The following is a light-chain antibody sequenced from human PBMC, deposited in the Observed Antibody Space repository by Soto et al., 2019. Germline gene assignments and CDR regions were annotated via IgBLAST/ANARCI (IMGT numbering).Light chain of an antibody. CDR1: QSTSGW. Sequence: DIQMTQSPSTLSASVGDRVTITCRASQSTSGWLAWYQQNPGKAPKLLIYDASRLQSGVPSRFSGSRSGTEFTLTISSLQPDDFATYYCQQYNSYPRTFGQGTKVEIK. V-gene: IGKV1-5*01. J-gene: IGKJ1*01. CDR3: QQYNSYPRT. CDR2: DAS.